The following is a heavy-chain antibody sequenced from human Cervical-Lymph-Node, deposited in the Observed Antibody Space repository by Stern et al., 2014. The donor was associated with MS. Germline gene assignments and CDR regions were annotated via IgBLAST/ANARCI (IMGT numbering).Heavy chain of an antibody. D-gene: IGHD6-13*01. CDR2: IWYDGSNK. J-gene: IGHJ6*02. CDR3: ASDSSSWYYYGMDV. V-gene: IGHV3-33*01. Sequence: VQLVESGGGVVQPGRSLRLSCAASGFTFSSNGMHWVRQAPGKGLEWVAGIWYDGSNKYYADSVKGRFTISRDNSKNTLYLQMNSLRAEDTAVYYCASDSSSWYYYGMDVWGQGTTVTVSS. CDR1: GFTFSSNG.